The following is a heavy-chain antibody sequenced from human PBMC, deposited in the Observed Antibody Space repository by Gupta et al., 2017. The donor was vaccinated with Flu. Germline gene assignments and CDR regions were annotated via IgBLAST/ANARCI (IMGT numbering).Heavy chain of an antibody. CDR1: GNSFTDYY. CDR2: IDPNNGGT. CDR3: TRAPQWVETYYFDY. V-gene: IGHV1-2*06. D-gene: IGHD6-19*01. Sequence: QVQLVQSGAEVKKPGASVQVSCKASGNSFTDYYVHWVRQAPGQGLEWMGRIDPNNGGTNYAQKFQSRVTMTRDTSISTIYMEVDGLRSDDTAVYYCTRAPQWVETYYFDYWGQGTLVTVSS. J-gene: IGHJ4*02.